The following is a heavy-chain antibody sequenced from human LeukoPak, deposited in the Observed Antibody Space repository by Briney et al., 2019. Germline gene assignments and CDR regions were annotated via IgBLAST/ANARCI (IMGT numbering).Heavy chain of an antibody. D-gene: IGHD2-2*01. J-gene: IGHJ2*01. CDR2: IYYSGST. Sequence: SETLSLTCTVSGGSISSYYWSWIRQPAGKGLEWIGYIYYSGSTNYNPSLKSRVTISVDTSKNQFSLKLSSVTAADTAVYYCARRSASTNWYFDLWGRGTLVTVSS. V-gene: IGHV4-59*08. CDR1: GGSISSYY. CDR3: ARRSASTNWYFDL.